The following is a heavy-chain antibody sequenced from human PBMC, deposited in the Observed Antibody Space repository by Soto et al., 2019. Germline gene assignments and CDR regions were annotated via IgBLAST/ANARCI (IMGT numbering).Heavy chain of an antibody. D-gene: IGHD3-16*01. V-gene: IGHV3-66*01. Sequence: GGSLRLSCAASGFIASTSYIFWVRHAPGKGLEWVATTYTSGSADYADSVKGRFTSSRDDSKNTLYLQMNSLRAEDTAVYYCAREPPSTSDYGLDVWGQGTTVTVSS. J-gene: IGHJ6*02. CDR2: TYTSGSA. CDR1: GFIASTSY. CDR3: AREPPSTSDYGLDV.